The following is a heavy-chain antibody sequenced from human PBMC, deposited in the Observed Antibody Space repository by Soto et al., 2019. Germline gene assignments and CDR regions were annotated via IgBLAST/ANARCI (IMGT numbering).Heavy chain of an antibody. CDR3: ARVSDYYASGSPTFDY. J-gene: IGHJ4*02. Sequence: PSETLSLTCAVSGGSFSSCNWWSWVGRPYGKGLEWVVEIYHSASTNYNPSLKSRVTISVDKSKNQFSLKLSSVTAADTAVYYCARVSDYYASGSPTFDYWGQGTLVTVSS. V-gene: IGHV4-4*02. D-gene: IGHD3-10*01. CDR1: GGSFSSCNW. CDR2: IYHSAST.